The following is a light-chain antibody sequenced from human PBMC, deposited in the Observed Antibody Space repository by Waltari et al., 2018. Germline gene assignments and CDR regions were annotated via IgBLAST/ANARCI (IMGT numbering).Light chain of an antibody. CDR2: GKN. CDR3: NSRDSSGNHLGVV. J-gene: IGLJ2*01. Sequence: SSELTQDPVVSVALGQTVRITCQGDSLRSYYASWYQQKPGQAPVLVIYGKNNRPSGIPDRFAGSSSGNTASLTITGAQAEDEADYYCNSRDSSGNHLGVVFGGGTKLTVL. V-gene: IGLV3-19*01. CDR1: SLRSYY.